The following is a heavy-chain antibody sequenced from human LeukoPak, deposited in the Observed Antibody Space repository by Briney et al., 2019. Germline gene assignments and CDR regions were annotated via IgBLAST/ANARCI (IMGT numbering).Heavy chain of an antibody. Sequence: ASVKVSCKASGYTFTSYYLLWVRQAPGQGLEWMGIINPSGGSTSYAQKFQGRVTMTRDMSTSTVYMELSSLRSEDTAVYYCARVGCGWVLTPCDAFDIWGQGTMVTVSS. D-gene: IGHD2-15*01. CDR1: GYTFTSYY. CDR3: ARVGCGWVLTPCDAFDI. CDR2: INPSGGST. J-gene: IGHJ3*02. V-gene: IGHV1-46*01.